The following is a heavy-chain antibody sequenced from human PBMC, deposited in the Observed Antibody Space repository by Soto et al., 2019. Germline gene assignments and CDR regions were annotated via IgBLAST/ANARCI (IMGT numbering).Heavy chain of an antibody. J-gene: IGHJ6*02. Sequence: WGSLRLSCAASGFTFSTYGMQWVRQAPGKGLEWVAVISYDGYLKYYVDAVKGRFTVARDNSKNTLFLEMNSLRVEDTAVYFCAKDFKXSGSHYGTLNYYYGMDVWGQGTTVTVSS. CDR3: AKDFKXSGSHYGTLNYYYGMDV. D-gene: IGHD3-10*01. CDR1: GFTFSTYG. CDR2: ISYDGYLK. V-gene: IGHV3-30*18.